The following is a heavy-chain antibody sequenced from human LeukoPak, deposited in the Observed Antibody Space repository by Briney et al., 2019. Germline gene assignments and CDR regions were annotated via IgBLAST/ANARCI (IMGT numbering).Heavy chain of an antibody. CDR2: ISSSSYI. D-gene: IGHD3-10*01. J-gene: IGHJ5*02. Sequence: GGSLRLSCAASGFTFSSYSMNWVRQVPGKGLEWVSSISSSSYIYYADSVKGRFTISRDNAKNSLYLQMNSLRAEDTAVYYCARDQGYYDSGDNWFDPWGQGTLVTVSS. CDR1: GFTFSSYS. V-gene: IGHV3-21*01. CDR3: ARDQGYYDSGDNWFDP.